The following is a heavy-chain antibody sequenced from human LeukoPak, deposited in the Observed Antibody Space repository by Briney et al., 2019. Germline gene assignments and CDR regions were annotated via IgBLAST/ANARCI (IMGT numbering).Heavy chain of an antibody. V-gene: IGHV4-61*02. D-gene: IGHD2-2*01. Sequence: SQTLSLTCTVSGGSISSGRYYWSWIRQPAGKGLEWVGRIETSGTTKYNPSLNSRATISVDTSKNQFSLKLNSVTAADTAVYYCARYHMLNRGVNWFDPWGQGILVTVSS. CDR2: IETSGTT. CDR3: ARYHMLNRGVNWFDP. CDR1: GGSISSGRYY. J-gene: IGHJ5*02.